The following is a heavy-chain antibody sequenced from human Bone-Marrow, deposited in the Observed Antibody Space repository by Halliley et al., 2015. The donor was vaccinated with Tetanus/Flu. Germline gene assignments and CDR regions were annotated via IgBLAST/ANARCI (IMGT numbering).Heavy chain of an antibody. CDR1: GFTFSDYE. CDR3: AREAYNCFDY. J-gene: IGHJ4*02. D-gene: IGHD1-1*01. Sequence: CAASGFTFSDYEMHWVRQAPGKGLEWVSYIIRSGDAVYYADSVKGRFTISRDNAKNSLYLQMNSLRAEDTAVYYCAREAYNCFDYWGQGTLVTVSS. V-gene: IGHV3-48*03. CDR2: IIRSGDAV.